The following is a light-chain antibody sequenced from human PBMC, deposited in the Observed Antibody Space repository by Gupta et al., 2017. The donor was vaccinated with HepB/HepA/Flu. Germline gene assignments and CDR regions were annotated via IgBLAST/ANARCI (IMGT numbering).Light chain of an antibody. J-gene: IGKJ4*01. CDR1: QRVSHSY. CDR2: GAS. V-gene: IGKV3-20*01. Sequence: EVVLTQSLGTLSLSPGEIDTLSCRSSQRVSHSYLAWYQQKPGQAPRLLIYGASSRATGIPDRFSGSGSGTDFTLNISRVEAEDIAMYYCMQAVRSPLTFGGGTKVEIK. CDR3: MQAVRSPLT.